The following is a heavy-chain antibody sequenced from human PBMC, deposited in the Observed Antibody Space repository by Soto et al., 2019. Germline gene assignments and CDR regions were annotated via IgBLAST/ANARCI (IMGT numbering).Heavy chain of an antibody. CDR2: ISSSSSYI. J-gene: IGHJ3*02. CDR3: ARDGELYCSGGSCYLDI. CDR1: GFTFSSYS. Sequence: EVQLVESGGGLVKPGGSLRLSCAASGFTFSSYSMNWVRQAPGKGLEWVSSISSSSSYIYYADSVKGRFTISRDNAKNSLYLQMNSLRAEDTAVYYCARDGELYCSGGSCYLDIWGQGTMVTVSS. V-gene: IGHV3-21*01. D-gene: IGHD2-15*01.